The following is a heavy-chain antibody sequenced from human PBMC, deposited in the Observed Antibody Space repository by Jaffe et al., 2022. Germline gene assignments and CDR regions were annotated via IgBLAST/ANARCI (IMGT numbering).Heavy chain of an antibody. CDR2: IYYSGST. D-gene: IGHD3-16*02. CDR3: ARPIISGSYLYYFDY. Sequence: QLQLQESGPGLVKPSETLSLTCTVSGGSISSSSYYWGWIRQPPGKGLEWIGSIYYSGSTYYNPSLKSRVTISVDTSKNQFSLKLSSVTAADTAVYYCARPIISGSYLYYFDYWGQGTLVTVSS. CDR1: GGSISSSSYY. J-gene: IGHJ4*02. V-gene: IGHV4-39*01.